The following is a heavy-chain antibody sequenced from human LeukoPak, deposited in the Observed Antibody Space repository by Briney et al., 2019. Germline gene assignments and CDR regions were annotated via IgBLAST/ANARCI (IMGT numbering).Heavy chain of an antibody. J-gene: IGHJ4*02. CDR1: GFTFSSYA. Sequence: GGSLRLSCAASGFTFSSYAMNWVRQAPGKGLEWVSAISGGGGRTYYADSVKGRFTISRDNSKNTLYLQMNSLRAEDTAVYYCARGGLSSSWYLDDYWGQGTLVTVSS. CDR2: ISGGGGRT. V-gene: IGHV3-23*01. D-gene: IGHD6-13*01. CDR3: ARGGLSSSWYLDDY.